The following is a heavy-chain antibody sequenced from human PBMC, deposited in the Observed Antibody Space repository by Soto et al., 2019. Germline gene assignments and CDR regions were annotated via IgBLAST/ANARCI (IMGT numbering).Heavy chain of an antibody. V-gene: IGHV3-30*03. CDR1: GIAFNTRA. J-gene: IGHJ4*02. Sequence: QVQLVESGGGVVQPGRSLRLACAASGIAFNTRAMHWVRHAPGKGLEWVAVISYGGANKYYADSVRGRFTISRDNSENTLFLQMSSLRPEDTAVYYCARGPRSCSSTSCYTIDYWGQGTLVTVSS. CDR3: ARGPRSCSSTSCYTIDY. CDR2: ISYGGANK. D-gene: IGHD2-2*02.